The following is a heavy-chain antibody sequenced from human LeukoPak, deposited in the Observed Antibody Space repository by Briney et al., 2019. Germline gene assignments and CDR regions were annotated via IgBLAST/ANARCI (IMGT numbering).Heavy chain of an antibody. CDR2: IYYSGRA. Sequence: SQTLSLTCTVSGGSISSGDYYWSCIRQPPGKGLEWIGYIYYSGRAYYKPSLKSRVTIAVDTSKNQFSLKLSSVTAADTAVYECARDLSCSSTSWYAEYTGWFGPWGQGTLVTVSS. V-gene: IGHV4-30-4*01. D-gene: IGHD2-2*01. CDR3: ARDLSCSSTSWYAEYTGWFGP. J-gene: IGHJ5*02. CDR1: GGSISSGDYY.